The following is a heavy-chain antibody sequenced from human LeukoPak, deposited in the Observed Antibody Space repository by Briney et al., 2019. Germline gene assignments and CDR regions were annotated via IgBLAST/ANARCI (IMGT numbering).Heavy chain of an antibody. J-gene: IGHJ1*01. V-gene: IGHV4-39*07. D-gene: IGHD6-19*01. CDR1: GGSISSSNAY. Sequence: SETLSLTCSVSGGSISSSNAYWVWIRQPPGKGLERIGSISYSGDSYYNPPLKSRVTMSVDTSKNQFSLKLSSVTAADTAVYYCARVSSSEAEYFQHWGQGTLVTVSS. CDR3: ARVSSSEAEYFQH. CDR2: ISYSGDS.